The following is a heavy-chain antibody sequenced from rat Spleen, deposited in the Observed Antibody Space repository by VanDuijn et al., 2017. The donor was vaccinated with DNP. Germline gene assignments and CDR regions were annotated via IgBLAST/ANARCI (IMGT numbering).Heavy chain of an antibody. V-gene: IGHV5-27*01. CDR2: XXXDGGST. D-gene: IGHD1-11*01. J-gene: IGHJ4*01. Sequence: EVQLVESGGGLXXPGXXXKLSCTXXGFXXXDSXXXWVXXAPXXXLEXXXYXXXDGGSTYDGDSVKGRFTISRDNAILTLXRKMDSLGSEDTATYYCVIHKGISSSYSMDAWGQGTSVTVSA. CDR3: VIHKGISSSYSMDA. CDR1: GFXXXDSX.